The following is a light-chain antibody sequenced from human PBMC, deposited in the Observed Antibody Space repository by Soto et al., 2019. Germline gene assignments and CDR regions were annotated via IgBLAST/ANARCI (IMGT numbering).Light chain of an antibody. V-gene: IGKV3-11*01. CDR3: QQRSNWPLP. CDR2: DAS. Sequence: EIVLTQSPATLSLSPGERATLSCRASQSVSSYLAWYQQKPGQAPRLLIYDASNRATGIPARFSGSGSGTDFTLTISSLEPEDFAVYYCQQRSNWPLPSGQGTRLEIK. J-gene: IGKJ5*01. CDR1: QSVSSY.